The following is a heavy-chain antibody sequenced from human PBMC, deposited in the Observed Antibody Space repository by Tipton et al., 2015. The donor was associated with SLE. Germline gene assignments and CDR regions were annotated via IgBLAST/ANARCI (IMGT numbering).Heavy chain of an antibody. CDR2: IYSSGST. CDR1: GGSINSDTYY. V-gene: IGHV4-61*02. J-gene: IGHJ4*02. Sequence: TLSLTCTVSGGSINSDTYYWNWIRQPAGKGLEWIGRIYSSGSTSYNPSLKSRVTISGDTSKNQFSLKLSSVTAADTAVYYCARASWDYRGSGSFSDYWGQGTLVTVSA. D-gene: IGHD3-10*01. CDR3: ARASWDYRGSGSFSDY.